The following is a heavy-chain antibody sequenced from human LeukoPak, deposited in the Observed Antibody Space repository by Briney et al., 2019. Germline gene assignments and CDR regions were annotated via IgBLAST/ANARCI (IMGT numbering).Heavy chain of an antibody. D-gene: IGHD3-22*01. CDR1: GFTFGGYE. Sequence: GGSLRLSCAASGFTFGGYEMNWVRQAPGKGLEWVSYISSSGSTINYADSVKGRFTISRDNAKNSLYLQMSSLRAEDTDVYYCASFYDSTGRDYWGQGTLVTVSS. V-gene: IGHV3-48*03. J-gene: IGHJ4*02. CDR3: ASFYDSTGRDY. CDR2: ISSSGSTI.